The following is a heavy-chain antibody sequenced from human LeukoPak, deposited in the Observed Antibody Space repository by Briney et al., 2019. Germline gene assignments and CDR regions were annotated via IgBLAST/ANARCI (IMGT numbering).Heavy chain of an antibody. CDR2: IGGGDT. J-gene: IGHJ4*02. V-gene: IGHV3-23*01. Sequence: GRSLRLSCSASGFTFRNFAISWVRQAPGKGLEWVSSIGGGDTHYADSVKGRFTISRDDSRSTVDLQMSSLRAEDTAVYYCAKDGQSFNSMYDYFDSWGQGTLVTVSS. CDR1: GFTFRNFA. CDR3: AKDGQSFNSMYDYFDS. D-gene: IGHD2-8*01.